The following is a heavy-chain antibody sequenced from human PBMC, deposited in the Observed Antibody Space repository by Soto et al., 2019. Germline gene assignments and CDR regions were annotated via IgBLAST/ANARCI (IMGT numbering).Heavy chain of an antibody. CDR2: LLRSGSSA. J-gene: IGHJ5*02. D-gene: IGHD4-17*01. Sequence: PGGSLRLSCAASGFTFRNYAMTWARQAPGKGLEWVSSLLRSGSSAYYADSVRGRFTISSDTSANSLYLQMDNLRAEDTAIYYCAKDALSGDGIWLMDSWGQGTVVTVSS. CDR1: GFTFRNYA. V-gene: IGHV3-23*01. CDR3: AKDALSGDGIWLMDS.